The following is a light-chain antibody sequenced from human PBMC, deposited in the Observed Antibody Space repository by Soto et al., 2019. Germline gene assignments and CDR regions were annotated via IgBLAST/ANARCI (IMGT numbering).Light chain of an antibody. Sequence: QSVLTQPASVSGSRGQSITISCTGTSSDVGGYNYVSWYQQHPGKVPKLIIYDVSNRPSGVSNRFSGSKSGNTASLTISGLQAEDEADYYCSSYTSSSTYVFGSGTKLTVL. J-gene: IGLJ1*01. CDR2: DVS. CDR3: SSYTSSSTYV. CDR1: SSDVGGYNY. V-gene: IGLV2-14*01.